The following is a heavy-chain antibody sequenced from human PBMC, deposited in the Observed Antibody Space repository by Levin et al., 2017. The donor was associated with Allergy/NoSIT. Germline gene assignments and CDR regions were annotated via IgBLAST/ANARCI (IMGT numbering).Heavy chain of an antibody. J-gene: IGHJ6*02. D-gene: IGHD6-13*01. CDR1: GFTFSNAW. CDR3: TTTGIGRIAAGFFYYDYGMDV. CDR2: IKSKTDGGTT. Sequence: GGSLRLSCAASGFTFSNAWMNWVRQAPGKGLEWVGRIKSKTDGGTTDYAAPVKGRFTISRDDSKNTLYLQMNSLKTEDTAVYYCTTTGIGRIAAGFFYYDYGMDVWGQGTTVTVSS. V-gene: IGHV3-15*07.